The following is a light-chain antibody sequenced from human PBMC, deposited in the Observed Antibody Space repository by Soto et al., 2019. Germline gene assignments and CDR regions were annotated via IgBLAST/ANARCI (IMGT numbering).Light chain of an antibody. CDR3: QQYGSSTPIT. Sequence: EIVLTQSPATLSLYPGESATLSCRTSHSVSSNSLAWHQQKPGQAPRLLMCAASSRAAGIPDRFSGSGSGTDFTLTISRLEPEDFAVYYCQQYGSSTPITFGQGTRLEIK. CDR2: AAS. J-gene: IGKJ5*01. V-gene: IGKV3-20*01. CDR1: HSVSSNS.